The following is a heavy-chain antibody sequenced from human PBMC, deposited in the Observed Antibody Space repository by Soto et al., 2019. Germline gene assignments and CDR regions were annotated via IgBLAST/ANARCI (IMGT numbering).Heavy chain of an antibody. V-gene: IGHV1-69*12. CDR3: ARRGFWSGYYTYRGYGMDV. D-gene: IGHD3-3*01. J-gene: IGHJ6*02. CDR2: IIPIFGTA. Sequence: QVQLVQSGAEVKKPGSSVKVSCKASGGTFSSYAISWVRQAPGQGLEWMGGIIPIFGTANYAQKFQGRVTITADESTSTAYMELSSLRSEDTAVYYCARRGFWSGYYTYRGYGMDVWGQGTTVTVSS. CDR1: GGTFSSYA.